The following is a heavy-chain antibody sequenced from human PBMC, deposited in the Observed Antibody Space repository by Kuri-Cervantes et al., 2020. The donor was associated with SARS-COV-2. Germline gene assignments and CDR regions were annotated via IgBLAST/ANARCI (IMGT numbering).Heavy chain of an antibody. J-gene: IGHJ3*02. Sequence: GGSLRLSCAASGFTFSSYAMSWVRQAPGKALEWVSSISGSRSYIYYADSVKGRFTISSDNAKNSLYLQMNSLRAEDTAVYYCARELSGTDTFDIWGQGTMVTVSS. V-gene: IGHV3-21*01. CDR3: ARELSGTDTFDI. D-gene: IGHD1-26*01. CDR2: ISGSRSYI. CDR1: GFTFSSYA.